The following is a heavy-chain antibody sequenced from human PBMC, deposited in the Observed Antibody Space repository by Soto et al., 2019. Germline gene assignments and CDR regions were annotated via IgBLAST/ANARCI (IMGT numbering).Heavy chain of an antibody. J-gene: IGHJ5*02. D-gene: IGHD4-17*01. V-gene: IGHV5-10-1*01. Sequence: GESLKISCKGSGYSFTSYWISWVRQMPGKGLEWMGRIDPSDSYTNYSPSFQGHVTISADKSISTAYLQWSSLKASDTAVYYCARDTKPTVTTGASTNWFDPWGQGTLVTVSS. CDR2: IDPSDSYT. CDR1: GYSFTSYW. CDR3: ARDTKPTVTTGASTNWFDP.